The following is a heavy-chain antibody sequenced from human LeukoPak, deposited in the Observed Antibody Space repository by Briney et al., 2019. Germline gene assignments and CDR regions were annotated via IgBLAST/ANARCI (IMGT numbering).Heavy chain of an antibody. Sequence: PGGSLRLSCAASGFTFSSCALNRVRQAPGKGLEWVSSISGSGGSTYYTDSVKGRFTISRDNAKNTLFLQMNSLRAEDTAVYYCAKDRCWGSCGQFDYWAQGTLVTVSS. CDR2: ISGSGGST. CDR1: GFTFSSCA. D-gene: IGHD3-16*01. V-gene: IGHV3-23*01. CDR3: AKDRCWGSCGQFDY. J-gene: IGHJ4*02.